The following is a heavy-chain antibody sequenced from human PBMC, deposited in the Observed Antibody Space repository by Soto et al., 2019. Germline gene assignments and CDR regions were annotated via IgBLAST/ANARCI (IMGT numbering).Heavy chain of an antibody. Sequence: SETLSLTCTVSGGSISISSYYWGWIRQPPGRGLEWIGSIYYSGSTYYNPSLKSRVTISVAASKNQFSLKLSSVTAADTAVYYCARHAQNAFDIWGQGTMVTVSS. J-gene: IGHJ3*02. CDR2: IYYSGST. V-gene: IGHV4-39*01. CDR1: GGSISISSYY. CDR3: ARHAQNAFDI.